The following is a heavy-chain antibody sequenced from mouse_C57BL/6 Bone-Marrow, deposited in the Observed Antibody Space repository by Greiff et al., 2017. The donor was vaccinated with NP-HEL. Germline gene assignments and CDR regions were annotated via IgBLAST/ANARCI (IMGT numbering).Heavy chain of an antibody. Sequence: EVQGVESGGGLVKPGGSLKLSCAASGFTFSSYAMSWVRQTPEKRLEWVATISDGGSYTYYPDNVKGRFTISRDNAKNNLYLQMSHLKSEDTAMYYCAREIYYGYDGYYFDYWGQGTTLTVSS. CDR3: AREIYYGYDGYYFDY. V-gene: IGHV5-4*01. CDR2: ISDGGSYT. J-gene: IGHJ2*01. D-gene: IGHD2-2*01. CDR1: GFTFSSYA.